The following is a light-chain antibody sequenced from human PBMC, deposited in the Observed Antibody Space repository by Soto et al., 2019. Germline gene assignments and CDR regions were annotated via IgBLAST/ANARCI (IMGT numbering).Light chain of an antibody. J-gene: IGKJ1*01. Sequence: DIQMTQSPSTLSASVGDRVTITCRASQSISSWLAWYQQKPGKAPKLLIYDASSLESGVPSRFSGSGSGTEFTLTIRILQPDDFATYYCQQYNSYSTFGQGTKVEIK. CDR1: QSISSW. CDR3: QQYNSYST. V-gene: IGKV1-5*01. CDR2: DAS.